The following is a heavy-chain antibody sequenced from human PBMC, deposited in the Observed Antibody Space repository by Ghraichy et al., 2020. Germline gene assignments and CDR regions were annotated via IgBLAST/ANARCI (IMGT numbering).Heavy chain of an antibody. Sequence: SETLSLTCAVYGGSFSGDFWNWIRQPPGKGLEWIGAINHRGSTNYNPSLKSRVTISVDTSKTQFSLKLSSVTAADPAVYYCASGFRVGPFIYQLLHRGPTGWFDPWGQGTLVTVSS. CDR1: GGSFSGDF. CDR3: ASGFRVGPFIYQLLHRGPTGWFDP. J-gene: IGHJ5*02. V-gene: IGHV4-34*01. D-gene: IGHD2-2*01. CDR2: INHRGST.